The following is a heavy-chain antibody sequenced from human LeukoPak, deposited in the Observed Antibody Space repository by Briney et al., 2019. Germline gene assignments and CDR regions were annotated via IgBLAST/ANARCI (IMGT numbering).Heavy chain of an antibody. CDR1: GFAFSSYA. J-gene: IGHJ4*02. Sequence: PGGSLRLSRAASGFAFSSYAMGWVRQAPGKGLEWVSSISGSTSSTYYADSVKGRFTISRDNSKTTLYLQMNSLRAEDTAVYYCARNVDLDYWGQGTLVTVSS. CDR2: ISGSTSST. D-gene: IGHD1-1*01. CDR3: ARNVDLDY. V-gene: IGHV3-23*01.